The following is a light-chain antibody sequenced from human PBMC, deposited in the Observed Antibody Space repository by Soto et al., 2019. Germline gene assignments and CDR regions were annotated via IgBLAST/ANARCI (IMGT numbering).Light chain of an antibody. Sequence: DIQMTQSPSSLSASVGDRVTITCRASQSLSSYLNWYQQKPGEAPKILIYAASSLQSGVPSRFSGSGSGTDFTLTISSLQPEDFATYYCQQSSSTPWTFGQGTKAEIK. J-gene: IGKJ1*01. CDR1: QSLSSY. CDR3: QQSSSTPWT. V-gene: IGKV1-39*01. CDR2: AAS.